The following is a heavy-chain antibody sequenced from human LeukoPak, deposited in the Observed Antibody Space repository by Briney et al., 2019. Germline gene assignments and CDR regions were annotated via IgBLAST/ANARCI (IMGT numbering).Heavy chain of an antibody. CDR1: GFTLSGYW. Sequence: GGSLRLSCAASGFTLSGYWMHWVRHAPGKGLVWVSRINSDGSTTNYADSVKGRFTISRDNAKKTLYLQMNSLRVEDTGVYYCAGTSTTCCNYWGQGTLVTVSS. CDR3: AGTSTTCCNY. CDR2: INSDGSTT. D-gene: IGHD2-2*01. V-gene: IGHV3-74*01. J-gene: IGHJ4*02.